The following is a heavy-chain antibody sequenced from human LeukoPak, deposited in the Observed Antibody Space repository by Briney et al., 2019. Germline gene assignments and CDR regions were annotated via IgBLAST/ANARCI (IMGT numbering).Heavy chain of an antibody. CDR2: IHYSGSS. J-gene: IGHJ4*02. CDR1: DGSVSSGTYY. Sequence: ASETLSLTCTISDGSVSSGTYYWGWIRQSPGKGLEWIGSIHYSGSSYYNPSLKSRAAIFVDTSRDQVSMDLSYVTAADTALYYCVRHISANTGYFDSCGQGTLVTVSS. CDR3: VRHISANTGYFDS. V-gene: IGHV4-39*01.